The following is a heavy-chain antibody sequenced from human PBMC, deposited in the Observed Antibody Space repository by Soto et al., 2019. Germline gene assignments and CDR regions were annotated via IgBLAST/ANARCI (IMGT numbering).Heavy chain of an antibody. J-gene: IGHJ4*02. V-gene: IGHV3-33*01. CDR2: IWHDGSKK. CDR3: ARDRGSDDPIDY. D-gene: IGHD2-21*01. Sequence: QVQLVESGGGVVQPGRSLRLSCGASGFTLSSYGMHWVRQAPGKGLEWVAVIWHDGSKKYYADSVKGRFTISTDNSKNTLDLQMNNLRAEATAVCYCARDRGSDDPIDYWGQGTLVTVSS. CDR1: GFTLSSYG.